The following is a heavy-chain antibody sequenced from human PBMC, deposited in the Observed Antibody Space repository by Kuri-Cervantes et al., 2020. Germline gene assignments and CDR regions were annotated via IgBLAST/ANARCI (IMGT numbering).Heavy chain of an antibody. J-gene: IGHJ6*03. CDR2: ISSGGSTI. CDR1: GFTFSSYW. V-gene: IGHV3-48*01. Sequence: LSLTCAASGFTFSSYWMNWVRQAPGKGLEWVSYISSGGSTIYYADFVKGRFTISRDNAKNSLYLQMNSLRAEDTAVYYCARNYYYMDVWGKGTTVTVSS. CDR3: ARNYYYMDV.